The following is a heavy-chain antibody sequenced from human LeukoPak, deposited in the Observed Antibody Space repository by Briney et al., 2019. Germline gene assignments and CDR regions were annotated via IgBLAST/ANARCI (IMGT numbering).Heavy chain of an antibody. J-gene: IGHJ4*02. V-gene: IGHV3-30*18. Sequence: GGSLRLSCAASGFTFSSYAMSWVRQAPGKGLEWVAVISYDGSNKYYADSVKGRFTISRDNSKNTLYLQMNSLRAEDTAVYYCAKDWRYYFDYWGQGTLVTVSS. CDR3: AKDWRYYFDY. CDR1: GFTFSSYA. CDR2: ISYDGSNK.